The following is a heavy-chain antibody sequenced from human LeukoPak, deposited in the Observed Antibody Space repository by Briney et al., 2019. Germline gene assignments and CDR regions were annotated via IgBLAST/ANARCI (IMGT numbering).Heavy chain of an antibody. V-gene: IGHV3-30*04. J-gene: IGHJ4*02. CDR3: ARGSYYYDSSGYSARNYFDY. CDR1: GFTFSSYA. Sequence: GGSLRLSCAASGFTFSSYAMHWVRQAPGKGLEWVAVISYDGSNKYYADSVKGRFTISRDNSKNTLYLQMNSLRAEDTAVYYCARGSYYYDSSGYSARNYFDYWGQGTLVTVSS. CDR2: ISYDGSNK. D-gene: IGHD3-22*01.